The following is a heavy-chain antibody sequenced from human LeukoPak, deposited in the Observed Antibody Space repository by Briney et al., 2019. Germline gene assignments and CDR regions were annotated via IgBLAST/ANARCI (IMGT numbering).Heavy chain of an antibody. CDR2: ISSSSSYI. J-gene: IGHJ4*02. D-gene: IGHD3-22*01. CDR1: GFTFSSYS. V-gene: IGHV3-21*01. CDR3: ARGSFGWYYYDSSGYYYVDY. Sequence: SGGSLRPSCAASGFTFSSYSMNWVRQAPGKGLEWVSSISSSSSYIYYADSVKGRFTISRDNAKISLYLQMNSLRAEDTAVYYCARGSFGWYYYDSSGYYYVDYWGQGTLVTVSS.